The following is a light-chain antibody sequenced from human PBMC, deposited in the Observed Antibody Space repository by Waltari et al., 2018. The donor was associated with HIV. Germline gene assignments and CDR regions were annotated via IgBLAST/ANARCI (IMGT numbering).Light chain of an antibody. Sequence: QSVLTQPPSVSAAPGPKVTISCSGSSSTIGKNSVSWYQHLPGTAPNLLIWDKHNSPSGTPCRFSGAKSGTSATLGSTGGQTGDEADYYCGTWDSSLSGGVFGTGTKVTVL. CDR3: GTWDSSLSGGV. J-gene: IGLJ1*01. CDR2: DKH. V-gene: IGLV1-51*01. CDR1: SSTIGKNS.